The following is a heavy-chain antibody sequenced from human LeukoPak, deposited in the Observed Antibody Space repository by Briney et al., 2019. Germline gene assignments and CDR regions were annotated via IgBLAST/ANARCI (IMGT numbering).Heavy chain of an antibody. J-gene: IGHJ4*02. CDR1: GFTFSSYS. D-gene: IGHD2-2*02. CDR2: ISSSSSTI. Sequence: GGSLRLSCAASGFTFSSYSMNWVRQAPGKGLEWVSYISSSSSTIYYADSVKGRFTISRDNSKNTLYLQMNSLRAEDTAVYYCARDICSSTSCYTGTHDYWGQGTLVTVSS. CDR3: ARDICSSTSCYTGTHDY. V-gene: IGHV3-48*01.